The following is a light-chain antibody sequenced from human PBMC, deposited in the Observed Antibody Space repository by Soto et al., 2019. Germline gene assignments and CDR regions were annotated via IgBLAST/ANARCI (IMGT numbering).Light chain of an antibody. V-gene: IGKV1-5*03. CDR1: QTISSW. Sequence: DIQMTQSPSTLSGSVGDRVTITCRASQTISSWLAWYQQKPGKATKLLIYKASTLKSGVPSRFSGSESGTEFTLTISSLQPDDFAAYYCQHYNSYSVAFGQGPKVELK. CDR3: QHYNSYSVA. CDR2: KAS. J-gene: IGKJ1*01.